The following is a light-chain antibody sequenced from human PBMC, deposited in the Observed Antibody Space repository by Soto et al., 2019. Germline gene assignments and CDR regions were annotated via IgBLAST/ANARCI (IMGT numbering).Light chain of an antibody. CDR3: QQYGSSPRIT. CDR2: GAS. CDR1: QSVSSSY. Sequence: EIVLTQSPGTLSLSPEERATLSCRASQSVSSSYLAWYQQKPGQAPRLLIYGASSRATGIPDRFSGSGSGTDFTLTISRLEPEDFEVYYCQQYGSSPRITFGQGTRLEIK. J-gene: IGKJ5*01. V-gene: IGKV3-20*01.